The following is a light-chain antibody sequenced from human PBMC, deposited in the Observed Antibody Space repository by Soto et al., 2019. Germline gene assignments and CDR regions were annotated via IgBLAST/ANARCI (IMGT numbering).Light chain of an antibody. V-gene: IGKV3-11*01. Sequence: ENVLTRSPATLSLSPGERATLSCRASQPVNIYLAWYQQKPGQAPRLLIYDTSNRATGIPARFSGSGSGTDFTLTISSLEPEDFAVYYCQQRDKWPITFGPGTRLEIK. CDR1: QPVNIY. J-gene: IGKJ5*01. CDR2: DTS. CDR3: QQRDKWPIT.